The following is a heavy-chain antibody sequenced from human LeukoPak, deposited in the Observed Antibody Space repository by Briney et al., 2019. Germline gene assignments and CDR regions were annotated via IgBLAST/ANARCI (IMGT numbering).Heavy chain of an antibody. CDR1: GGSISSYY. D-gene: IGHD2-21*01. V-gene: IGHV4-59*08. J-gene: IGHJ4*02. CDR2: IYYSGST. CDR3: ARHRGGGELFYFDY. Sequence: PSETLSLTCTASGGSISSYYWSWIRQPPGKGLEWIGYIYYSGSTNYNPSLKSRVTISVDTSKNQFSLKLSSVTAADTAVYYCARHRGGGELFYFDYWGQGTLVTVSS.